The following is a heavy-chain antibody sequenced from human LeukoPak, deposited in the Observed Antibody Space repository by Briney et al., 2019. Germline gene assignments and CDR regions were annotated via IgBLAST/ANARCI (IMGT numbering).Heavy chain of an antibody. J-gene: IGHJ4*02. D-gene: IGHD6-19*01. CDR3: AKGRPVRTSGWYFYDY. V-gene: IGHV3-23*01. CDR2: ISNGGTNT. CDR1: GFTFSTYA. Sequence: GRSLRLSCAASGFTFSTYAMSWVRQAPGKGLEWVSLISNGGTNTFYGDSVKGRFTISRDNSKNTLYLQMTGLRAEDTAVYYCAKGRPVRTSGWYFYDYWGQGTLVTVSS.